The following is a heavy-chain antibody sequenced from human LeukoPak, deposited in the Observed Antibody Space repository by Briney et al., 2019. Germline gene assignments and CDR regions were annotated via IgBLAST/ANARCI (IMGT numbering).Heavy chain of an antibody. D-gene: IGHD6-19*01. J-gene: IGHJ4*02. CDR2: IYPGDPET. Sequence: GESLKISCKGSGYSFTSYWIGWVRQMPGKGLEWMGIIYPGDPETRYSPSFQGQVTISADKSISTAYLQWSSLKAPDTAMYYCARLNSGWYGGFDYWGQGTLVTVSS. CDR3: ARLNSGWYGGFDY. CDR1: GYSFTSYW. V-gene: IGHV5-51*01.